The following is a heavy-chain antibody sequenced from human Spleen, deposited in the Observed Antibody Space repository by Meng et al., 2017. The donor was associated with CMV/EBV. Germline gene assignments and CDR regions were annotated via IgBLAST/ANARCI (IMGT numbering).Heavy chain of an antibody. CDR1: GDSISTNW. J-gene: IGHJ4*02. CDR3: AREGVYYFDY. CDR2: IFHSGTT. D-gene: IGHD2-8*01. V-gene: IGHV4-4*02. Sequence: LSLTCAVSGDSISTNWWTWVRQPPGKGLEWIGQIFHSGTTNYNPSLKSRVSISIDKSKNQFSLRLKSVTAADTAVYYCAREGVYYFDYWGPGALVTVSS.